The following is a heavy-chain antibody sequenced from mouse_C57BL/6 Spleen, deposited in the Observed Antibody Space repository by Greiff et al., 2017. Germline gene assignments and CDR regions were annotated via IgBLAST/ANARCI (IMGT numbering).Heavy chain of an antibody. CDR2: IYPGSGNT. CDR3: ARKEYYGSSSYYAMDY. CDR1: GYTFTDYY. Sequence: QVQLKESGAELVRPGASVKLSCKASGYTFTDYYINWVKQRPGQGLEWIARIYPGSGNTYYNEKFKGKATLTAEKSSSTAYMQLSSLTSEDSAVYFCARKEYYGSSSYYAMDYWGQGTSVTVSS. J-gene: IGHJ4*01. V-gene: IGHV1-76*01. D-gene: IGHD1-1*01.